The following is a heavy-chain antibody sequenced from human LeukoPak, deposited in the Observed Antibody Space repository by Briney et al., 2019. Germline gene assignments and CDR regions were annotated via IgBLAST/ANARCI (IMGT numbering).Heavy chain of an antibody. V-gene: IGHV1-2*02. D-gene: IGHD6-13*01. CDR1: GYILTGYY. CDR2: IKPNSGGS. CDR3: ARVIAAGGG. Sequence: ASVTVSCLASGYILTGYYMHWVRQAPGQGFECMGLIKPNSGGSNDAQKFQGRVTMTRDTSISTAYMELSRLRPDETAVYYCARVIAAGGGWGEGTLVTVSS. J-gene: IGHJ4*02.